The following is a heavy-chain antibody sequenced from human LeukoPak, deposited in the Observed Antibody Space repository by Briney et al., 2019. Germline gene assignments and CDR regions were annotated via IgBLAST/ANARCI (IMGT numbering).Heavy chain of an antibody. D-gene: IGHD3-16*01. CDR2: IYSDNT. CDR3: AKDDDWGRYKH. J-gene: IGHJ1*01. V-gene: IGHV3-53*01. CDR1: GFTVSSNS. Sequence: PGGSLRLSCTVSGFTVSSNSMSWVRQAPGKGLEWVSFIYSDNTHYSDSVKGRFTISRDNSKNTQSLQMNSLRAEDTAVYYCAKDDDWGRYKHWGQGTLVTVSS.